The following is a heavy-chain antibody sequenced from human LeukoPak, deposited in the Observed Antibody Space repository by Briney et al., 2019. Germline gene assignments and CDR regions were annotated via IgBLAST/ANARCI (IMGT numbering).Heavy chain of an antibody. J-gene: IGHJ4*02. CDR3: ARWITILGPLDY. V-gene: IGHV1-2*02. D-gene: IGHD3-3*01. CDR1: GYTFTVYY. Sequence: GASVKVSCKASGYTFTVYYMHWVRQAPGQGLEWMGWINPNSGGTNYAQKFQGRVTMTRDTSISTAYMELSRLRSDDTAVYYCARWITILGPLDYWGQGTLVTVSS. CDR2: INPNSGGT.